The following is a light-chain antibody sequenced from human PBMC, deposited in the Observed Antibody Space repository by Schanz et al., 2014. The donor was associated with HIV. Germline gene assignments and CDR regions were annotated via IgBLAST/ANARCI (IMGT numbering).Light chain of an antibody. V-gene: IGLV2-14*02. J-gene: IGLJ3*02. Sequence: QSALTQPASVSGSPGQSITISCTGTSSDVGTYNLVSWYQQHPGKAPKVMIYEVTKRPSGVSSRFSGSKSGNTASLTISGLQPEDEADYFCSSYTDRRTVVFGGGTKLTVL. CDR2: EVT. CDR1: SSDVGTYNL. CDR3: SSYTDRRTVV.